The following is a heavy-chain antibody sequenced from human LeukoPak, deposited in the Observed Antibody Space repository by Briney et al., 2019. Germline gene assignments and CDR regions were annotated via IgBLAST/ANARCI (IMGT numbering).Heavy chain of an antibody. Sequence: PGGSLRLSCAASGFTFSSYGMHWVRQAPGKGLEWVAFIRYDGSNKQYADSVKGRFTISRDNSKNTLYLQMNSLRAEGTALYYCAKEYSGSMYYFDYWGQGTLVTVSS. V-gene: IGHV3-30*02. CDR3: AKEYSGSMYYFDY. D-gene: IGHD1-26*01. J-gene: IGHJ4*02. CDR2: IRYDGSNK. CDR1: GFTFSSYG.